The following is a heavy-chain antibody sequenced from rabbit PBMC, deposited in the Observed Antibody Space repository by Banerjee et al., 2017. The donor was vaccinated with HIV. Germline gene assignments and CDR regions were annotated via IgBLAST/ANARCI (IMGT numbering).Heavy chain of an antibody. Sequence: QEQLVESGGGLVQPGGTLTLSCKGSGADFSTYAISWVRQAPGKGLEWIGYIDPVFGSTYYASWVNGRFTISSHNAQNTLYLQLNSLTAADTATYFCARDYAGGDYPFDLWGQGTLVTVS. CDR2: IDPVFGST. J-gene: IGHJ4*01. D-gene: IGHD4-2*01. CDR1: GADFSTYA. CDR3: ARDYAGGDYPFDL. V-gene: IGHV1S47*01.